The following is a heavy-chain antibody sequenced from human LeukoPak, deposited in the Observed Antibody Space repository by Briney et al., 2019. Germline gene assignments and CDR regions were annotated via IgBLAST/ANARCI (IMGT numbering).Heavy chain of an antibody. Sequence: PGGSLRLSCAASGFTFSSYATSWVRQAPGKGLEWVSAISGSGGSTYYADSVKGRFTISRDNSKNTLYLQMNSLRAEDTAVYYCAKKSGLWFGEFPFDYWGQGTLVTVSS. D-gene: IGHD3-10*01. CDR2: ISGSGGST. CDR3: AKKSGLWFGEFPFDY. J-gene: IGHJ4*02. CDR1: GFTFSSYA. V-gene: IGHV3-23*01.